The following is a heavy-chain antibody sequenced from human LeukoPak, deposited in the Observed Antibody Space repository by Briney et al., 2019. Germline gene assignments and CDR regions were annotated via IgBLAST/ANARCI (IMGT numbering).Heavy chain of an antibody. CDR1: GFTFSNYA. CDR2: INTFGDTT. Sequence: GGSLRLSCAASGFTFSNYAMTWVRQAPGKGREWVSTINTFGDTTYYADSVKGRFTISRVNSKNTLYLQMNSLRAGDTAIYYCAKSVPGSSYDYWGQGTLVTVSS. J-gene: IGHJ4*02. D-gene: IGHD6-19*01. CDR3: AKSVPGSSYDY. V-gene: IGHV3-23*01.